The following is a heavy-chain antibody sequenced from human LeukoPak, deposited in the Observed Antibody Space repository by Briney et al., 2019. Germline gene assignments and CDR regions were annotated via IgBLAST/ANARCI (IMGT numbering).Heavy chain of an antibody. D-gene: IGHD2-8*02. Sequence: GGSLRLSCAASGFTFSSYWMNWVRQAPGKGLEWVANIKQDGSEKYYVDSVKGRFTISRDNAKNSVYLQMNSLRAEDTAVYYCAREPSGGDYTGDVCDLFNWFDPWGQGTLVTVSS. CDR2: IKQDGSEK. CDR3: AREPSGGDYTGDVCDLFNWFDP. V-gene: IGHV3-7*01. CDR1: GFTFSSYW. J-gene: IGHJ5*02.